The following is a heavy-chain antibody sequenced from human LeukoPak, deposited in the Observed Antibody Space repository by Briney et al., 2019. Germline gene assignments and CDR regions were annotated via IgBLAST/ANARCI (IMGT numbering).Heavy chain of an antibody. Sequence: PGGPLRLSCAASGFTFSSYAMHWVRQAPGKGLEWVAVISYDGSNKYYADSVKGRFTISRDNSKNTLYLQMNSLRAEDTAVYYCARGIWFGDHWGQGTLVTVSS. V-gene: IGHV3-30*04. CDR2: ISYDGSNK. CDR1: GFTFSSYA. D-gene: IGHD3-10*01. CDR3: ARGIWFGDH. J-gene: IGHJ4*02.